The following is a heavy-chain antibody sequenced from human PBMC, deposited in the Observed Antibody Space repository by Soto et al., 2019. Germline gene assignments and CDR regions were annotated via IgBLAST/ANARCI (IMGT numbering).Heavy chain of an antibody. CDR3: ARGGDTAMVYHGMDV. CDR1: GYSFTGYF. CDR2: INLNSGGT. D-gene: IGHD5-18*01. J-gene: IGHJ6*02. V-gene: IGHV1-2*02. Sequence: ASVKVSCKASGYSFTGYFTQWVRQAPGQGLEWMGWINLNSGGTNYAQKFQGRVTMTRDTSISTAYMELGRLRSDDTAVYYCARGGDTAMVYHGMDVWGQGTTVTVSS.